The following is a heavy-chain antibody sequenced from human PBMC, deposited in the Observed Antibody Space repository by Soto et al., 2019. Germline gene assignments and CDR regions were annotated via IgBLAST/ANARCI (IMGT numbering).Heavy chain of an antibody. D-gene: IGHD6-13*01. V-gene: IGHV3-21*01. CDR2: ISSSSSYI. CDR3: ARHLWYSSSVPGPPAARPNYYYYYGMDV. Sequence: GGSLRLSCAASGFTFSSYSMNWVRQAPGKGLEWVSSISSSSSYIYYADSVKGRFTISRDNAKNSLYLQMNSLRAGDTAVYYCARHLWYSSSVPGPPAARPNYYYYYGMDVWGQGTTVTVSS. J-gene: IGHJ6*02. CDR1: GFTFSSYS.